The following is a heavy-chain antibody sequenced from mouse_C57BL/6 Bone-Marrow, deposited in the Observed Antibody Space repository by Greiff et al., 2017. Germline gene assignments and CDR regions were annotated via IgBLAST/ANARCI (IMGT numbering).Heavy chain of an antibody. V-gene: IGHV1-15*01. CDR2: IDPETGGT. J-gene: IGHJ3*01. CDR3: TNLLWSFAY. Sequence: QVQLQQPGAELVRPGTSVKLSCKASGYTFTDYEMHWVKQTPVHGLEWIGAIDPETGGTAYNQKFKGKAILTADKSSSTAYMELRSLTSEDSAVYYCTNLLWSFAYWGQGTLVTVSA. D-gene: IGHD2-1*01. CDR1: GYTFTDYE.